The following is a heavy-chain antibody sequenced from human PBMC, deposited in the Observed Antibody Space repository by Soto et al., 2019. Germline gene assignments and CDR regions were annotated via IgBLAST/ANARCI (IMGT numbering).Heavy chain of an antibody. Sequence: PSETLSLTCTVSGGSISSYYWSWIRQTPGKGLEWIGYIYYSGSTNYNPSLKSRVTISVDTSKNQFSLKLSSVTAADTAVYYCARHAHSDYYDSSGYYYHHGPFDYWGQGTLVTVSS. D-gene: IGHD3-22*01. CDR1: GGSISSYY. J-gene: IGHJ4*02. CDR2: IYYSGST. V-gene: IGHV4-59*08. CDR3: ARHAHSDYYDSSGYYYHHGPFDY.